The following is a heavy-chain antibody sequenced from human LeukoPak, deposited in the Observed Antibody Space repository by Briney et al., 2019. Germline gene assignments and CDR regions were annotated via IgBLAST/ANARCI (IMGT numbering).Heavy chain of an antibody. Sequence: GGSLRLSCAASGFTFSSYWMHWVRQAPGKGLVWVSRIKSDGSITSYADSVKGRFTISRDNAKNSLYLQMNSLRAEDTAVYYCARDLPCGGDCYSGAFDIWGQGAMVTVSS. J-gene: IGHJ3*02. CDR3: ARDLPCGGDCYSGAFDI. CDR1: GFTFSSYW. D-gene: IGHD2-21*02. V-gene: IGHV3-74*01. CDR2: IKSDGSIT.